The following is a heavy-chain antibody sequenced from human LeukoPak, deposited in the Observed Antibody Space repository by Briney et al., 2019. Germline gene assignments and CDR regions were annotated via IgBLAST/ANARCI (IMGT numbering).Heavy chain of an antibody. CDR1: GFPLSSYE. CDR3: AASIVVITFDY. Sequence: GGSLRLSCAASGFPLSSYEMNWVRQAPGKGLEWVSYVSSSGSTIYYADSVKGRFTISRDNAKNSLYLQMNSLTAEDTAVYYCAASIVVITFDYWGQGTLVTVSS. J-gene: IGHJ4*02. CDR2: VSSSGSTI. D-gene: IGHD3-22*01. V-gene: IGHV3-48*03.